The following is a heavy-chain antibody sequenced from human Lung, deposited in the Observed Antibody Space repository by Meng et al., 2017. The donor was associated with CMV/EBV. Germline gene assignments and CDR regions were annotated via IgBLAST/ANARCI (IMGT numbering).Heavy chain of an antibody. Sequence: QLHLQGSGPGLVRPSETLSLTCTVSGGSISSSGYYWGWIRQPPGKGLEWIGSIHYRGSTYYNPSLKGRVTISVDTSKNQFSLKVNSVTAADTAVYYCGREALSIAVASTDHWGQGTLVTVSS. J-gene: IGHJ5*02. CDR2: IHYRGST. V-gene: IGHV4-39*07. CDR3: GREALSIAVASTDH. CDR1: GGSISSSGYY. D-gene: IGHD6-19*01.